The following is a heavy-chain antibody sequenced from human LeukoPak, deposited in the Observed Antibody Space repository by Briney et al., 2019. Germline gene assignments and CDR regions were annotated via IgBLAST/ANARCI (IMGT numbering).Heavy chain of an antibody. D-gene: IGHD3-10*02. CDR2: ISSSGSTI. CDR1: GFTFSSYR. Sequence: GGSLRLSCAASGFTFSSYRMNWVRQAPGKGLEWVSYISSSGSTIYYADAVKGRFTISRDNAKNSLYLQMNSLRAEDTAVYYCAELGITMIGGVWGKGTTVTISS. CDR3: AELGITMIGGV. V-gene: IGHV3-48*04. J-gene: IGHJ6*04.